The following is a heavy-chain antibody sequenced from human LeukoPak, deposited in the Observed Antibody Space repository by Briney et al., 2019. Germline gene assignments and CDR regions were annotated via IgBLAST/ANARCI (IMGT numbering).Heavy chain of an antibody. CDR2: IYTSGST. J-gene: IGHJ6*04. CDR1: GGSVSSYY. CDR3: AELGITMIGGV. D-gene: IGHD3-10*02. V-gene: IGHV4-4*07. Sequence: SETLSLTCTVSGGSVSSYYWSWIRQPAGKGLEWIGHIYTSGSTNYNPSLKSRVTMSLDTSKNQFSLKLTSLTAEDTAVYYCAELGITMIGGVWGKGTTVTISS.